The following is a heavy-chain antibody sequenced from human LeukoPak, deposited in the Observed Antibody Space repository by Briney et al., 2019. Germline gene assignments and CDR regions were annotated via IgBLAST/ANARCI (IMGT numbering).Heavy chain of an antibody. V-gene: IGHV4-39*07. CDR3: ARRERAKNFDS. D-gene: IGHD5-24*01. J-gene: IGHJ4*02. CDR2: IYYSGST. CDR1: GGSISSSSYY. Sequence: PSETLSLTCTVSGGSISSSSYYWGWIRQPPGKGLEWIGSIYYSGSTYYNPSLKSRVTISVDTSKNQFSLKLSSVTAADTAVYYWARRERAKNFDSGGQETLFTVPS.